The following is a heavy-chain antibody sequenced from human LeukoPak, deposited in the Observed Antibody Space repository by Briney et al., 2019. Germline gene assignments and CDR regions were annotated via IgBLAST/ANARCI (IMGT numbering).Heavy chain of an antibody. CDR2: ISGSGGST. CDR1: GFTFSSYA. CDR3: AKVVVPAAMPKESQWFDP. D-gene: IGHD2-2*01. J-gene: IGHJ5*02. V-gene: IGHV3-23*01. Sequence: PGGSLRLSCAASGFTFSSYAMSWVRQAPGKGLEWVSAISGSGGSTYYADSVKGRFTISRDNSKNTLYLQMNSLRAEDTAVYYCAKVVVPAAMPKESQWFDPWGQGALVTVSS.